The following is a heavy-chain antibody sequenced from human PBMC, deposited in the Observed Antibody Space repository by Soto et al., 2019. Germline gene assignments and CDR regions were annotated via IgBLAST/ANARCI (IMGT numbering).Heavy chain of an antibody. V-gene: IGHV1-18*04. CDR3: ARVIWFGVMNYYYYGMEV. D-gene: IGHD3-10*01. CDR2: ISAYNGNT. Sequence: ASVKVSCKASGYTFSSYGISWVRQAPGQGLEWMGWISAYNGNTNYAQKLQGRVTMTTDTSTSTAYMELRSLRSDDTAVYYCARVIWFGVMNYYYYGMEVWGKGSTVNISS. J-gene: IGHJ6*04. CDR1: GYTFSSYG.